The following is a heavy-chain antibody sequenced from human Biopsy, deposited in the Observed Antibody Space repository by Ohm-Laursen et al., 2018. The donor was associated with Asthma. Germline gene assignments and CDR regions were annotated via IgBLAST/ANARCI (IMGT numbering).Heavy chain of an antibody. CDR1: GFTFGDYW. Sequence: GSLRLSCTAFGFTFGDYWMSWVRQAPGRGLEWVANIKHDGSENNHVDSLKGRFTISRDNAKNSLYLQMNSLRAEDTAVYYCARTFHFWSPYHAEHYQLWGQGTLVTVSS. V-gene: IGHV3-7*01. D-gene: IGHD3-3*02. CDR2: IKHDGSEN. CDR3: ARTFHFWSPYHAEHYQL. J-gene: IGHJ1*01.